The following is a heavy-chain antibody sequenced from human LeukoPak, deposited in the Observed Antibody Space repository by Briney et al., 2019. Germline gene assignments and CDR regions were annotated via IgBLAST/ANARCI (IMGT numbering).Heavy chain of an antibody. CDR2: IYYTGIT. V-gene: IGHV4-39*01. CDR3: ARRNYHTGGNWFDP. D-gene: IGHD3-9*01. CDR1: GDSISSSSYN. J-gene: IGHJ5*02. Sequence: SETLSLTCTVSGDSISSSSYNWGWIRQAPGKGLEWIGSIYYTGITYYNPSVESRVTISVDTSRNQFSVEIKSVTAADTAVYYCARRNYHTGGNWFDPWGQGTLVTVSS.